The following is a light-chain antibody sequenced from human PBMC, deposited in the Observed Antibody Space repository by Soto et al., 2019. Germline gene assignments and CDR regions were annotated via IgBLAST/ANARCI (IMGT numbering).Light chain of an antibody. CDR1: SAPLSTTYY. V-gene: IGLV8-61*01. J-gene: IGLJ1*01. CDR2: STN. Sequence: QTVVTQEPSVSVSPGGTVTLTCALRSAPLSTTYYPAWCQQTPGQPPRTLIYSTNTRSSGVPDRFSVAIRGNKAALTITGAHADDEADYYCELYMGNGIYLFGPGTKLTVL. CDR3: ELYMGNGIYL.